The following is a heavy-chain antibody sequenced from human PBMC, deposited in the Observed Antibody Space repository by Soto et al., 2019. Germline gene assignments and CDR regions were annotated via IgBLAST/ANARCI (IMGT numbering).Heavy chain of an antibody. CDR2: IYNSGST. V-gene: IGHV4-4*02. D-gene: IGHD5-12*01. CDR1: GGSISTDNW. CDR3: ARGGRWLFDY. Sequence: QVQLEESGPGLVKPSGTLSLTCAVSGGSISTDNWWSWVRQPPGKGMEWVGEIYNSGSTNYNPSLKSRLTISMDKSKDQFSLDVRSVTAADMAIYYCARGGRWLFDYWGQGTLVTVSS. J-gene: IGHJ4*02.